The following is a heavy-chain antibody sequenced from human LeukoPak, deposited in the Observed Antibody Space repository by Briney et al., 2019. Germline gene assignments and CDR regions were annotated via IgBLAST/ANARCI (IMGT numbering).Heavy chain of an antibody. J-gene: IGHJ5*02. CDR2: MNPNSGNT. Sequence: ASVKVSCMTSGYTFTSYEIHWVRQATGQGLEWMGWMNPNSGNTGYEQKFQGRVTMTRDTSMTTAYMELSSLRFEDTATYYCARGGARSFAPWGQGTLVTVSS. CDR1: GYTFTSYE. V-gene: IGHV1-8*01. D-gene: IGHD1-26*01. CDR3: ARGGARSFAP.